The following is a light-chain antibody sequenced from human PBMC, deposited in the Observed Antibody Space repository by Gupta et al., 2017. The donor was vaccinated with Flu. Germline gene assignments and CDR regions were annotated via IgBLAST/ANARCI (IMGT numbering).Light chain of an antibody. J-gene: IGLJ3*02. CDR3: TLYTSNSTWV. V-gene: IGLV2-18*01. CDR1: SSDVGSYNR. CDR2: EVS. Sequence: TSSDVGSYNRVSWYQQSPGTAPKFMIYEVSNRPSGVPDSFSGSKSGNTASLTISGLQAEDEADYYCTLYTSNSTWVFGGGTKLTVL.